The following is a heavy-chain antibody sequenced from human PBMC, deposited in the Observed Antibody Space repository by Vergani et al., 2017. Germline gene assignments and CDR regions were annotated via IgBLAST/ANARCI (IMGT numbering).Heavy chain of an antibody. V-gene: IGHV4-39*01. Sequence: QLQLQESGPGLVKPSETLSLTCTVSGGSISSSSYYWGWIRQPPGKGLEWIGSIYYSGSTYYNPSLKSRVTISVDTSKNQFSLKLSSVTAADTAVYYCARGWAAAGLYYYYDGMDVWGQGTTVTVSS. D-gene: IGHD6-13*01. CDR2: IYYSGST. CDR3: ARGWAAAGLYYYYDGMDV. CDR1: GGSISSSSYY. J-gene: IGHJ6*02.